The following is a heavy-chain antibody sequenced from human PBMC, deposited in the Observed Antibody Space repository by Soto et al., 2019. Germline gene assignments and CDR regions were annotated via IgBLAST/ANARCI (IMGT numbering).Heavy chain of an antibody. J-gene: IGHJ4*02. V-gene: IGHV3-13*01. Sequence: GGSLRLSCAASGFTFTTYDMHWVRQATGKGLEWVSAIGTAGDTYYPDSVKGRFTISRENAKNSLYLQMNSLRAEDTAVYYCARGRSIIDCWGQGTLVTVSS. CDR1: GFTFTTYD. CDR2: IGTAGDT. CDR3: ARGRSIIDC.